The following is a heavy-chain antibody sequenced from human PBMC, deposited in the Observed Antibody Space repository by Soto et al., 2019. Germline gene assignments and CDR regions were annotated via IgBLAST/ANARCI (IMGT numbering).Heavy chain of an antibody. CDR2: ISAYNGNT. Sequence: ASVKVSCKASGYTFTSYGISWVRQAPGQGLEWMGWISAYNGNTNYAQKLQGRVTMTTDTSTSTAYMELRSLRSDDTAVYYCARDTYYYGSVYYYYYGMDVWGQGTTVTVSS. V-gene: IGHV1-18*04. D-gene: IGHD3-10*01. CDR3: ARDTYYYGSVYYYYYGMDV. CDR1: GYTFTSYG. J-gene: IGHJ6*02.